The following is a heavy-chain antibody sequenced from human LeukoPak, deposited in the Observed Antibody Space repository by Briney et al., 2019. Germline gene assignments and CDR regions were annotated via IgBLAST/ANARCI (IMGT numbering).Heavy chain of an antibody. Sequence: GASVKVSCKASGGTFSSYAISWVRQAPGQGLEWMGGIIPIFGTANYAQKFQGRVTITTDESTSTAYMELSSLRSEDTAVYYCARRRTDSSVPNSQRNWFDPWGQGTLVTVSS. CDR3: ARRRTDSSVPNSQRNWFDP. CDR2: IIPIFGTA. J-gene: IGHJ5*02. V-gene: IGHV1-69*05. CDR1: GGTFSSYA. D-gene: IGHD2-15*01.